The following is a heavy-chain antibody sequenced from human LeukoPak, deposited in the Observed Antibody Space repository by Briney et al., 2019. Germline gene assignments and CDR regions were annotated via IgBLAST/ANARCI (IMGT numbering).Heavy chain of an antibody. CDR1: GFTFSSYD. V-gene: IGHV3-13*01. J-gene: IGHJ4*02. D-gene: IGHD5-24*01. CDR2: IDNGGDT. CDR3: AKDDAYLQYDD. Sequence: GGSLRLSCAASGFTFSSYDMHWVRQVTGKGLEWVSAIDNGGDTYYPGSVKGRFTISRDNSKNMVFLQMNSLRAEDTAIYYCAKDDAYLQYDDWGQGTLVTVSS.